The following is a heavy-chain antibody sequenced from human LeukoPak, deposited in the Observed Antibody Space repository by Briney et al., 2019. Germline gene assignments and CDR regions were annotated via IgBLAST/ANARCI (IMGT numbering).Heavy chain of an antibody. CDR3: ARDGNYYDSSGYYLGPDY. Sequence: GGSLRLSCAASGFTFSSYVVNWVRQSAGKELEGLAVISYDGSNKYYADSVKGRFTISRDNSKNTLYLQMNSLRAEDTAVYYCARDGNYYDSSGYYLGPDYWGQGTLVTVSS. CDR2: ISYDGSNK. CDR1: GFTFSSYV. V-gene: IGHV3-30-3*01. D-gene: IGHD3-22*01. J-gene: IGHJ4*02.